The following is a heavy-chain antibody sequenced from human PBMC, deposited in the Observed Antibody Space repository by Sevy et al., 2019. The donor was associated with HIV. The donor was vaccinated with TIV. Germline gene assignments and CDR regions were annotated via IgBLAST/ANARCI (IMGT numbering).Heavy chain of an antibody. V-gene: IGHV4-31*03. CDR2: IYYSGTT. CDR1: GGSISSGGYY. Sequence: SETLSLTCTVSGGSISSGGYYWTWIRQHPGKGLEWIGYIYYSGTTYYNPSLKSRVTISVDTSKNQFSLKLSSATAADTAVYYCARWHDFWSGYYTGYYYGMDVWGQGTTVTVSS. J-gene: IGHJ6*02. D-gene: IGHD3-3*01. CDR3: ARWHDFWSGYYTGYYYGMDV.